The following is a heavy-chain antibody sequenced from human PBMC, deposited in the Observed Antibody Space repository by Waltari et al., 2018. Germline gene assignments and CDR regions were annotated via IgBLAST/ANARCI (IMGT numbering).Heavy chain of an antibody. CDR1: GGSFSGYY. CDR2: INHSGIT. D-gene: IGHD3-3*01. Sequence: QVQLQQWGAGLLKPSETLSLTCAVYGGSFSGYYWSWIRQPPGKGLEWIGEINHSGITNYSPSLKSRVTISVDTSKNQVSLKLSSVTAADTAVYYCARGSPNYDCWSGPHTGAWFDPWGQGTLVTVSS. J-gene: IGHJ5*02. CDR3: ARGSPNYDCWSGPHTGAWFDP. V-gene: IGHV4-34*01.